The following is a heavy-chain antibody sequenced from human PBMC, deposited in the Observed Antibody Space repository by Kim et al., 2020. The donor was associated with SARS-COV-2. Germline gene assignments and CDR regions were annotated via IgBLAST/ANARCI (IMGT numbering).Heavy chain of an antibody. CDR3: ARDPHLVVVVAATWFDY. J-gene: IGHJ4*02. CDR1: GFTFSSYS. D-gene: IGHD2-15*01. CDR2: ISSSSSTI. Sequence: GGSLRLSCAASGFTFSSYSMNWVRQAPGKGLEWVSYISSSSSTIYYADSVKGRFTISRDNAKNSLYLQMKSLRDEDTAVYYCARDPHLVVVVAATWFDYWGQGTLVTVSS. V-gene: IGHV3-48*02.